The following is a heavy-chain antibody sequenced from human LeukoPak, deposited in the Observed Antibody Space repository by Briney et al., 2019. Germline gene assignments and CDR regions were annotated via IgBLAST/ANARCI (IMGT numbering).Heavy chain of an antibody. CDR3: ATYPPRRITMVRGVDY. CDR2: IYYSGST. D-gene: IGHD3-10*01. Sequence: SETLSLTCTVSGGSISSYYWSWIRQPPGKGLEWIGYIYYSGSTNYNPSLKSRVTISVDTSKNQFSLKLSSVTAADTAVYYCATYPPRRITMVRGVDYWGQGTLVTVSS. V-gene: IGHV4-59*01. J-gene: IGHJ4*02. CDR1: GGSISSYY.